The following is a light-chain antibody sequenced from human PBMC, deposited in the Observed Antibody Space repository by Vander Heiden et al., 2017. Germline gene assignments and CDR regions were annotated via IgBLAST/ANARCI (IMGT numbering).Light chain of an antibody. CDR2: DVT. V-gene: IGLV2-11*01. Sequence: QSALTQPRSVSGSPGQSVTIACTGTSSDVGGYNYVSWYQQHPGKAPKRSIYDVTRRPSGVPDRFSGSKSGNTASLSISGLQAEDEADYYCCSYAGPYTWVFGGGTKLTVL. J-gene: IGLJ3*02. CDR1: SSDVGGYNY. CDR3: CSYAGPYTWV.